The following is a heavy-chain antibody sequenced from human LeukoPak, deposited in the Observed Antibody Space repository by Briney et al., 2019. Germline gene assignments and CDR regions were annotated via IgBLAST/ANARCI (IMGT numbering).Heavy chain of an antibody. J-gene: IGHJ3*02. CDR2: INPSGGST. CDR3: AREGIYDSSGYYRLGTPATNDAFDI. CDR1: GCTFTSYY. V-gene: IGHV1-46*01. Sequence: GASVKVSCKASGCTFTSYYMHWVRQAPGQGLEWMGIINPSGGSTSYAQKFQGRVTMTRDTSTSTVYMELSSLRSEDTAVYYCAREGIYDSSGYYRLGTPATNDAFDIWGQGTMVTVSS. D-gene: IGHD3-22*01.